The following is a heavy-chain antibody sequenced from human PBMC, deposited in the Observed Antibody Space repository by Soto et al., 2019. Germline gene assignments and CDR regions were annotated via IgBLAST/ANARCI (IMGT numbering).Heavy chain of an antibody. V-gene: IGHV4-34*01. CDR3: ARYWSSLCVPDY. J-gene: IGHJ4*01. CDR2: INNSGST. CDR1: GGTFSGYY. Sequence: SETLCLTCGAYGGTFSGYYLNWIRQPPGKGLEWIGEINNSGSTNYNPSLKSRVIISVDTSKNQCSLKLCSVTAADTAVYYCARYWSSLCVPDYWGQGTLVTVSS. D-gene: IGHD2-15*01.